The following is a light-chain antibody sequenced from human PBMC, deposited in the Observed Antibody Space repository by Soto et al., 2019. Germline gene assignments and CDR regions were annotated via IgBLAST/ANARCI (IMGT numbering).Light chain of an antibody. Sequence: EIVLTQSPGTLSLSPGERATLSCRASQSVSSSYLAWYQQKPGQAPRLLIYVASSMATGIPDRFSGSGSGTDFTLTISRLEPEDFAVYYCQQYGSSPMAFGQGTKVEIK. J-gene: IGKJ1*01. V-gene: IGKV3-20*01. CDR2: VAS. CDR3: QQYGSSPMA. CDR1: QSVSSSY.